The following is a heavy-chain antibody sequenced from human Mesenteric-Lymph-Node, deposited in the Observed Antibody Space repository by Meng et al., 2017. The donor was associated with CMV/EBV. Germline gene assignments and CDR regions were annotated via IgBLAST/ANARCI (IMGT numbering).Heavy chain of an antibody. CDR3: ARPTPFYNWFDP. Sequence: LSLTCAASGFTFSSSAMSWVRQAPGKGLEWVSAISGSGGSTYYADSVKGRFTISRDNSKNTLYLQMNSLRPEDTAVYYCARPTPFYNWFDPWGQGTLVTVSS. CDR1: GFTFSSSA. V-gene: IGHV3-23*01. J-gene: IGHJ5*02. D-gene: IGHD2-15*01. CDR2: ISGSGGST.